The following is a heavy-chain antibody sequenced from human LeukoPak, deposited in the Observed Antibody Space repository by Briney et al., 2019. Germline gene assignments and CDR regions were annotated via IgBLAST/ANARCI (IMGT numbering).Heavy chain of an antibody. V-gene: IGHV3-23*01. CDR3: AKKNAGYYDSSGYRSHY. CDR1: GFTFSSYA. J-gene: IGHJ4*01. CDR2: ISGSGGST. Sequence: GGSLRLSCAASGFTFSSYAMSWVRQAPGKGLEWVSAISGSGGSTYYADSVKGRFTISRDNSKNTLYLQMNSLRAEDTAVYYCAKKNAGYYDSSGYRSHYWGQGTLVTVSS. D-gene: IGHD3-22*01.